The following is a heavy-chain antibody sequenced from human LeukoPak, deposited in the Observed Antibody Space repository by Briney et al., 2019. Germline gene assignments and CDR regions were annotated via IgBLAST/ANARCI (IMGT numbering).Heavy chain of an antibody. V-gene: IGHV4-34*01. CDR3: ARRMAARRPFDY. CDR1: GGSFSGYY. J-gene: IGHJ4*02. D-gene: IGHD6-6*01. Sequence: SETLSLTCAVYGGSFSGYYWSWIRQPPGKGLEWIGEINHSGSTNYNPSLKSRVTISVDTPKNQFSLKLSSVTAADTAVYYCARRMAARRPFDYWGQGTLVTVSS. CDR2: INHSGST.